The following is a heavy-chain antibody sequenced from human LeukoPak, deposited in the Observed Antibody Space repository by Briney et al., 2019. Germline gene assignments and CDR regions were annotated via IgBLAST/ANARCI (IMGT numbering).Heavy chain of an antibody. D-gene: IGHD2-8*01. J-gene: IGHJ4*02. Sequence: GGSLRLSCAASGFIFSSYSMKWVRQAPGKGLEWVSSITSSSSYIYYADSVKGRFTISRDNAKNSLYLQMNNLRAEDTAVYYCARYCTNGVCPAYYFDYWGQGTLVTVYS. CDR1: GFIFSSYS. V-gene: IGHV3-21*01. CDR2: ITSSSSYI. CDR3: ARYCTNGVCPAYYFDY.